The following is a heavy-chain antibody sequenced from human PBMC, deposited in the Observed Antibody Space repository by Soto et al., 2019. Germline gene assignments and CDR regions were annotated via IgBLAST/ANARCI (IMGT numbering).Heavy chain of an antibody. Sequence: QVQLVESGGGVVQPGRSLRLSCAASGFTFSSYAMHWVRQAPGKGLEWMAVISYDGSNKYYADSVKGRFTISRDNSKNTLYLQMNSLRAEDTAVYYCARGSGSYYKFPDKDYWGQGTLVTVSS. V-gene: IGHV3-30-3*01. D-gene: IGHD3-10*01. CDR1: GFTFSSYA. J-gene: IGHJ4*02. CDR2: ISYDGSNK. CDR3: ARGSGSYYKFPDKDY.